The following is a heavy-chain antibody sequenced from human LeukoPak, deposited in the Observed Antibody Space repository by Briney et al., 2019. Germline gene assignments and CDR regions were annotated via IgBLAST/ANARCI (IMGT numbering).Heavy chain of an antibody. J-gene: IGHJ4*02. D-gene: IGHD3-3*01. CDR1: GFTFSSYS. Sequence: GGSLRLSCAASGFTFSSYSMNWVRQAPGKGLGWVSSISSSSSYIYYADSVKGRFTISRDNAKNSLYLQMNSLRAEDTAVYYCARGYDFWSGYYYSFKFDYWGQGTLVTVSS. CDR2: ISSSSSYI. V-gene: IGHV3-21*01. CDR3: ARGYDFWSGYYYSFKFDY.